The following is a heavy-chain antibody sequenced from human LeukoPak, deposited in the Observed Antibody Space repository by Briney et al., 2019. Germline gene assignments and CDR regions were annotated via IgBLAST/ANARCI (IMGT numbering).Heavy chain of an antibody. Sequence: PGGSLRLSCAASGFTFSSYSMNWVRQAPGKGLEWFSSISTTSDYIYYAGSLKGRLTISRDNAKNSLYLQMNSLRAEDTAVYYCARGGVYSQGFDYWGQGTLVTVSS. CDR2: ISTTSDYI. CDR3: ARGGVYSQGFDY. D-gene: IGHD5/OR15-5a*01. V-gene: IGHV3-21*01. CDR1: GFTFSSYS. J-gene: IGHJ4*02.